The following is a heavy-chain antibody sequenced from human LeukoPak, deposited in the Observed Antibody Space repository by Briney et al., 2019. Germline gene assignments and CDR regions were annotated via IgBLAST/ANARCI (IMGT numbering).Heavy chain of an antibody. V-gene: IGHV4-39*07. CDR2: IYYSGST. CDR1: GDSISSSTYY. J-gene: IGHJ3*02. Sequence: SETLSLTCTVSGDSISSSTYYWGWIRQSPGKGLEWIGTIYYSGSTYYNPSLKSRVTISVDTSKNQFSLKLSSVTAADTAVYYCARGEDTAMLSRGDGPPDIWGQGTMVTVSS. D-gene: IGHD5-18*01. CDR3: ARGEDTAMLSRGDGPPDI.